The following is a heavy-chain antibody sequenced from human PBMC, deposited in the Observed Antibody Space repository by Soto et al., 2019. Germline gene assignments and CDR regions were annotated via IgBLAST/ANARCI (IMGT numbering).Heavy chain of an antibody. CDR1: GGSFSGYY. J-gene: IGHJ4*02. CDR2: INHSGST. D-gene: IGHD2-15*01. V-gene: IGHV4-34*01. CDR3: ARSAYCSGGSCYAEFDY. Sequence: PSETLSLTCAVYGGSFSGYYWSWIRQPPGKGLEWIGEINHSGSTNYNPSLKSRVTISVDTSKNQFSLKLSSVTAADTAVYYCARSAYCSGGSCYAEFDYWGQGTLVTVSS.